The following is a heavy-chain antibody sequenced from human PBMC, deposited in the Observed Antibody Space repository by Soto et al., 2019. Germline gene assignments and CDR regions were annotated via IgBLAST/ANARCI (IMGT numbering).Heavy chain of an antibody. Sequence: QVQLVESGGGVVQPGRSLRLSCTASGFTFSSYAMHWVRPAPGKGLEWVAATSYDGSNKDYADSVKGRFTISRDNSKNTLYLQMNSLRAEDTAVYYCQYYYGSGTYVEGLDYWGQGTLVTVSS. D-gene: IGHD3-10*01. CDR2: TSYDGSNK. CDR1: GFTFSSYA. J-gene: IGHJ4*02. CDR3: QYYYGSGTYVEGLDY. V-gene: IGHV3-30-3*01.